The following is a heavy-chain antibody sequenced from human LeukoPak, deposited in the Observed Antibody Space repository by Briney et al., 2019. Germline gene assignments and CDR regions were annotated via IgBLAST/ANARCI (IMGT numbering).Heavy chain of an antibody. CDR3: ARTYYYGSGTLYYYYGMDV. V-gene: IGHV1-2*02. J-gene: IGHJ6*02. CDR1: GYTFTGYY. Sequence: ASVKVSCKASGYTFTGYYTHWVRQAPGQGLEWMGWINPNSGGTNYAQKFQGRVTMTRDTPISTAYMELSRLRSDDTAVYYCARTYYYGSGTLYYYYGMDVWGQGTTVTVSS. CDR2: INPNSGGT. D-gene: IGHD3-10*01.